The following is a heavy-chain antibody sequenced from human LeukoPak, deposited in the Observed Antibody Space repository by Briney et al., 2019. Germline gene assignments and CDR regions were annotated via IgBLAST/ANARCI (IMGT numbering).Heavy chain of an antibody. CDR3: VFNGYYSLDF. Sequence: PSETLSLTCAVSGGSINNDNWWSWVRQPPGKGLEWIAEIHHSGSTNYSPSLKSRVTISVDKSNNQFSLKLKSVTAADTAVYYCVFNGYYSLDFWGQGTLVTVSS. CDR1: GGSINNDNW. CDR2: IHHSGST. D-gene: IGHD3-3*01. J-gene: IGHJ4*02. V-gene: IGHV4-4*02.